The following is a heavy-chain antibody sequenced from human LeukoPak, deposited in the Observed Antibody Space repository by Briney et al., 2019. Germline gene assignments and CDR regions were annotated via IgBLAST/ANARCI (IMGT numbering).Heavy chain of an antibody. CDR3: VESGNRGYSYGYSAFDI. Sequence: SETLSLTCTVSGGSISSSYWSWIRQPPGKGLEWIGYTSYSGSTDYNPSLKSQVTMSVDTSKNQFSLKLTSVIAADTAVYYCVESGNRGYSYGYSAFDIWGQGTTVTVSS. V-gene: IGHV4-59*08. CDR2: TSYSGST. CDR1: GGSISSSY. D-gene: IGHD5-18*01. J-gene: IGHJ3*02.